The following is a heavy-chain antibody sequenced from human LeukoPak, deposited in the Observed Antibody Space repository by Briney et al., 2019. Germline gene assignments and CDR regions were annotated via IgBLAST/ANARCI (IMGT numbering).Heavy chain of an antibody. CDR3: ARDPVTYYYDSSGSY. D-gene: IGHD3-22*01. CDR1: GFTVSSNY. V-gene: IGHV3-53*01. Sequence: PGGSLGLSCAASGFTVSSNYMSWVRQAPGKGLEWVSVIYSGGSTYYADSVKGRFTISRDNSKNTLYLQMNSLRAEDTAVYYCARDPVTYYYDSSGSYWGQGTLVTVSS. J-gene: IGHJ4*02. CDR2: IYSGGST.